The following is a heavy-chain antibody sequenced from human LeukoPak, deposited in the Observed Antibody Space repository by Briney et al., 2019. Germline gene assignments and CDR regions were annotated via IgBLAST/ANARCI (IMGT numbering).Heavy chain of an antibody. CDR3: AREGFGDYYMDV. V-gene: IGHV3-74*01. Sequence: GGSLRLSCAASGFTFSSYAMSWVRQAPGKGLVWVSRINSDGSSTSYADSVKGRFTISRDNAKNTLYLQMNSLRAEDTAVYYCAREGFGDYYMDVWGKGTTVTVSS. CDR2: INSDGSST. CDR1: GFTFSSYA. J-gene: IGHJ6*03. D-gene: IGHD3-3*01.